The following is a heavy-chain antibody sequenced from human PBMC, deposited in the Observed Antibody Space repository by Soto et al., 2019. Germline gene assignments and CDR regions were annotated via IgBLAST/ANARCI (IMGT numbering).Heavy chain of an antibody. CDR1: GGSISSYY. Sequence: SETLSLTCTVSGGSISSYYWSWIRQPPGKGLEWIGYIYYSGSTNYNPSLKSRVTISVDTSISTAYMEVSRLTSDDTAVYYCATGPTTHSWGQGTLVTVSS. CDR2: IYYSGST. J-gene: IGHJ4*02. V-gene: IGHV4-59*01. CDR3: ATGPTTHS. D-gene: IGHD2-15*01.